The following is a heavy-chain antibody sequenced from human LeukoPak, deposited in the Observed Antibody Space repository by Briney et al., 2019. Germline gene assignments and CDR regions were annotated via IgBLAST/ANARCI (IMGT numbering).Heavy chain of an antibody. CDR3: ARDSYGSGSYYNWFDP. CDR2: IIPILGIA. D-gene: IGHD3-10*01. V-gene: IGHV1-69*04. CDR1: GGTFSSYA. J-gene: IGHJ5*02. Sequence: SVKVSCKAFGGTFSSYAISWVRQAPGQGLEWMGRIIPILGIANYAQKFQGRVTITADKSTSTAYMVLSSLRSEDTAVYYCARDSYGSGSYYNWFDPWGQGTLVTVSS.